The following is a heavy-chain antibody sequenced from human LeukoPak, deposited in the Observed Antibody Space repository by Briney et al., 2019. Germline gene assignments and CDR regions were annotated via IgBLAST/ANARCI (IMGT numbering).Heavy chain of an antibody. D-gene: IGHD3-10*01. V-gene: IGHV3-48*01. Sequence: GGSLRLSCEASGFFFGGHAMNLLRQAPGKGPEWIAFITKDSDRVYYAESVEGRFTVSRDNAKNSLYLQMSSLRVEDTAIYYCARYHLGSYLKDPLDHWGQGSVVTVSS. CDR2: ITKDSDRV. J-gene: IGHJ5*02. CDR3: ARYHLGSYLKDPLDH. CDR1: GFFFGGHA.